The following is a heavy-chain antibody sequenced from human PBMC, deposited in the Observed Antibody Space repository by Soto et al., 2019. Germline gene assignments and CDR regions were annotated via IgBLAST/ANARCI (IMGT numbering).Heavy chain of an antibody. CDR2: ISGYTGTT. D-gene: IGHD6-19*01. V-gene: IGHV1-18*01. CDR3: ARDPIAVPEKTYYYYGLDV. Sequence: QALLEQSGGQVKKPGAAVKVSCQASGYTFASYGISWVRQVPGQGLEWMGWISGYTGTTNYGQKFQGRLTLTTDTSTNIVHMELRSLTSDDTAVYYCARDPIAVPEKTYYYYGLDVWCPGTTVTVSS. CDR1: GYTFASYG. J-gene: IGHJ6*02.